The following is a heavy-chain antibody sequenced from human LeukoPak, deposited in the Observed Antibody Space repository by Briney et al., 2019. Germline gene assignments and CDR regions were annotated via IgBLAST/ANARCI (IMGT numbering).Heavy chain of an antibody. J-gene: IGHJ4*02. V-gene: IGHV3-48*03. Sequence: GGSLRLSWAASGXTFSSYEMNWVRQAPGKGLEWVSYISSSTTIYYADSVKGRFTISRDKAKNSLYLQMNSLRDEDTAMYYCARDRNWAFDYWGQGTLVTVSS. D-gene: IGHD7-27*01. CDR2: ISSSTTI. CDR3: ARDRNWAFDY. CDR1: GXTFSSYE.